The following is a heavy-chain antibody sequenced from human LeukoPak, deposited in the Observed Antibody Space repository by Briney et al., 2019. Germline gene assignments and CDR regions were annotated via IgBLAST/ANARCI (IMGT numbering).Heavy chain of an antibody. Sequence: GASVKVSCKASGYTFTSYGISWVRQAPGQGLEWMGWVSAYADDTNYVQKFQGRVTMTTDTSTSTAYMELRSLRSDDTAVYYCAREMSINCGGDCYLFMFDYWGQGILVTVSS. D-gene: IGHD2-21*01. J-gene: IGHJ4*02. CDR3: AREMSINCGGDCYLFMFDY. V-gene: IGHV1-18*01. CDR1: GYTFTSYG. CDR2: VSAYADDT.